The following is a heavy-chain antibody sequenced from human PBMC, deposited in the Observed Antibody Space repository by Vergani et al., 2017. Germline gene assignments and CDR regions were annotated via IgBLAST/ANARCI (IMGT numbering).Heavy chain of an antibody. D-gene: IGHD5-12*01. Sequence: EVQLVESGGGLVQPGGSLRLSCAASGFTFSDHYMDWVRQAPGKGLEWVGRTRNKANSYTTEYAASVKGRFTISRDDSKNSLYLQMNSLKTEDTAVYYCARGEKLRVGDYYYYYYRDVWGKGTTVTVSS. CDR3: ARGEKLRVGDYYYYYYRDV. V-gene: IGHV3-72*01. CDR2: TRNKANSYTT. J-gene: IGHJ6*03. CDR1: GFTFSDHY.